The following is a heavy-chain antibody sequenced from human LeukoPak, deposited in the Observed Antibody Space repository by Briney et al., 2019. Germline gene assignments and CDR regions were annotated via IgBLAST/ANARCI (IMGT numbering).Heavy chain of an antibody. V-gene: IGHV3-15*01. CDR1: GFTFSNAW. Sequence: PGGSLRLSCAASGFTFSNAWMSWVRQAPGKGLEWVGRIKSKTDGGTTDYAAPVKGRFTISRDDSKNTMYLQMNSLKTEDTAVYYCTTGPIVWAFDIWGQGTMVTVSS. CDR2: IKSKTDGGTT. J-gene: IGHJ3*02. D-gene: IGHD3-16*02. CDR3: TTGPIVWAFDI.